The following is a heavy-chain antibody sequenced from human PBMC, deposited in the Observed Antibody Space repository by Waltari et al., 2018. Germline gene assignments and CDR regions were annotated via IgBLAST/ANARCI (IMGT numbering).Heavy chain of an antibody. J-gene: IGHJ3*02. CDR3: ATVAGSWGRAFDI. D-gene: IGHD6-13*01. CDR2: IIPILGIA. Sequence: QVQLVQSGAEVKKPGSSVKVSCKASGGTFSSYTISWVRQAPGQGLEWMGRIIPILGIANYAQKFQGRVTITADKSTSTAYMELSSLRSEDTAVYYCATVAGSWGRAFDIWGQGTMVTVSS. CDR1: GGTFSSYT. V-gene: IGHV1-69*02.